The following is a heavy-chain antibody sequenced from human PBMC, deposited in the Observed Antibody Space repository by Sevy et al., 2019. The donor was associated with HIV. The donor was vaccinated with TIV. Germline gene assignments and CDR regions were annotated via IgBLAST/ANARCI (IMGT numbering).Heavy chain of an antibody. CDR1: GGSVSSGSYY. J-gene: IGHJ6*02. CDR2: IYYSGST. CDR3: ARGTRAAGMDV. V-gene: IGHV4-61*01. Sequence: SETLSLTCTVSGGSVSSGSYYWSWIRQPPGKGLEWIGYIYYSGSTNYNPSLKSRVTISVDTSKNQFSLKLSSVTAADTAVYYCARGTRAAGMDVWGQGTTVTVSS.